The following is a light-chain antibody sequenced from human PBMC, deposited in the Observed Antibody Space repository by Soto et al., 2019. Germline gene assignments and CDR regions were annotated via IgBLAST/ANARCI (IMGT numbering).Light chain of an antibody. CDR1: SGDIGSYTY. J-gene: IGLJ1*01. CDR3: SSYTSSSTLV. V-gene: IGLV2-14*01. CDR2: EVS. Sequence: QSALTQPASVSGSPGQSITISCTGTSGDIGSYTYVSWYQQYPGKAPKLMIYEVSNRPSGVSNRFSGSKSGNTASLTISGLQAEDEADYYCSSYTSSSTLVFGTGTKLTVL.